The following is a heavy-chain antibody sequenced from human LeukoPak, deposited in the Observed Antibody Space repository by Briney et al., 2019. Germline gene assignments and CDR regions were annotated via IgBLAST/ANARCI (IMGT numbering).Heavy chain of an antibody. D-gene: IGHD3-22*01. J-gene: IGHJ1*01. Sequence: GGSLRLSCAASGFTVSSNYMSWGRQAPGKGPEWVSVIYSGDSTYYADSVKGRFTISRDNSKNTLCLQMNSLRVEDTAVYYCARAAGHDSSGYGYAEYFQHWGQGTLVTVSS. CDR1: GFTVSSNY. CDR2: IYSGDST. CDR3: ARAAGHDSSGYGYAEYFQH. V-gene: IGHV3-66*01.